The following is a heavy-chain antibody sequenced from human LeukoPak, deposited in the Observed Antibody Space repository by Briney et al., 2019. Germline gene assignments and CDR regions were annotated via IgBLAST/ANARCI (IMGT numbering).Heavy chain of an antibody. D-gene: IGHD4-17*01. Sequence: ASVKVSCKASGYTFTCYYMHWVRQAPGQGLEWMGWINPNSGGTNYAQKFQGRVTMTRDTSISTAYMELSRLRSDDTAVYYCARAGYGDYEVDRWGQGTLVTVSS. CDR3: ARAGYGDYEVDR. J-gene: IGHJ5*02. CDR1: GYTFTCYY. CDR2: INPNSGGT. V-gene: IGHV1-2*02.